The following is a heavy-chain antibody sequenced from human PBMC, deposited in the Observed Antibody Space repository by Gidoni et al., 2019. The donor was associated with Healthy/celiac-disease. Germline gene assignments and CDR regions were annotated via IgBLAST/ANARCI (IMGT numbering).Heavy chain of an antibody. V-gene: IGHV4-59*08. CDR1: GGSISSYY. J-gene: IGHJ4*02. CDR2: IYYSGST. CDR3: ARWPAMNWGVTNDY. D-gene: IGHD7-27*01. Sequence: QVQLQESGPGLVKPSETLSLTCTVSGGSISSYYWRWIRQPPGKGLEWLGFIYYSGSTNYNPSLKSRVTISVDTSKNQFSLKLSSVTAADTAVYYCARWPAMNWGVTNDYWGQGTLVTVSS.